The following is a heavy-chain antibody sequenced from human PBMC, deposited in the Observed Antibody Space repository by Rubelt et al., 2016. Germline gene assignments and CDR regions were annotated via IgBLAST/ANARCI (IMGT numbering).Heavy chain of an antibody. D-gene: IGHD2-15*01. CDR3: TRRSCSGGNCYSDF. Sequence: SRGGLVQPGGSLRVSCAASGFTFSRYAMNWVRQAPGKGLERVGRIRTKANTYATTYAASVQGRFTISRDDSNNAAYLQMNSLRTEDTAVYFCTRRSCSGGNCYSDFWGQGTLVTVSS. CDR2: IRTKANTYAT. V-gene: IGHV3-73*01. J-gene: IGHJ4*02. CDR1: GFTFSRYA.